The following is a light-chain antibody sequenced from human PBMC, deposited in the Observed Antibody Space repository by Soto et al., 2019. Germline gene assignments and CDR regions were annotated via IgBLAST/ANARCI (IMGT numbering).Light chain of an antibody. CDR3: SSYTSSSTPYV. V-gene: IGLV2-14*01. CDR1: SSDVGGYNY. J-gene: IGLJ1*01. CDR2: EVS. Sequence: QVVLTQPASVSGSPGQSIAISCTGTSSDVGGYNYVSWYQQHPGKAPKLMIYEVSTRPSGVSNRFSGSKSGNTASLTISGLQAEDEVDYYCSSYTSSSTPYVFGTGTKVTVL.